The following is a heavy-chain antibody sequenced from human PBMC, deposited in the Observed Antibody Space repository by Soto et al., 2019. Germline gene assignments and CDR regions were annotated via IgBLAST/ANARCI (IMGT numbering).Heavy chain of an antibody. CDR2: INAGNGNT. J-gene: IGHJ4*02. CDR1: GYTFTSYA. CDR3: ARAGVGATPNDY. D-gene: IGHD1-26*01. Sequence: QVQLVQSGAEEKKPGASVKVSCKASGYTFTSYAMHWVRQAPGQRLEWMGWINAGNGNTKYSQKFQGRVTITRDTSARTAYMELSSLRSEDTAVYCCARAGVGATPNDYWGQGTLVTVSS. V-gene: IGHV1-3*05.